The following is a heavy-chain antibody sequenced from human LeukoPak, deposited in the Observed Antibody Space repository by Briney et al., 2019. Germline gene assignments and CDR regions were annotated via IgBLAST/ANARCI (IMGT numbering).Heavy chain of an antibody. D-gene: IGHD3-22*01. CDR2: ISSSGDVT. CDR3: AKDRPNYYESNGHYYKRDGDY. V-gene: IGHV3-23*01. Sequence: GGSLRLSCAASGFTFSFYAMSWVRRAPGKGLEWVSSISSSGDVTFYTDPVKGRFTISRDSSKNTLYLQMNSLRAEDTAIYYCAKDRPNYYESNGHYYKRDGDYWGQGTLVTVSS. J-gene: IGHJ4*02. CDR1: GFTFSFYA.